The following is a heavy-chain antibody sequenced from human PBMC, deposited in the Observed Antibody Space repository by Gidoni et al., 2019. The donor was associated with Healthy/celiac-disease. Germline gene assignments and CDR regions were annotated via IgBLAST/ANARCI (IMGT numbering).Heavy chain of an antibody. CDR2: IIPIFGTA. CDR1: GGTFSSYA. D-gene: IGHD2-2*02. J-gene: IGHJ6*02. Sequence: QVQLVQSGAEVKKPGSSVKVSCKASGGTFSSYAISWVRQAPGQGLDWMGGIIPIFGTANYAQKFQGRVTITADESTSTAYMELSSLRSEDTAVYYCARPSDRYCSSTSCYTKTKAVYYYYGMDVWGQGTTVTVSS. CDR3: ARPSDRYCSSTSCYTKTKAVYYYYGMDV. V-gene: IGHV1-69*01.